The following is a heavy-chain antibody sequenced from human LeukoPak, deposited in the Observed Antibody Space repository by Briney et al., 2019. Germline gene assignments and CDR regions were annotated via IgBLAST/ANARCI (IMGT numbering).Heavy chain of an antibody. V-gene: IGHV3-30*04. J-gene: IGHJ5*02. CDR3: ARGYKDYDAPDL. CDR2: ISYDGSNK. D-gene: IGHD3-3*01. Sequence: PGRSLRLPRAASGFTFSYYAMHWVRQAPGKGLEWVAVISYDGSNKYYANSVRGRFSISRDNSENTLYLQKNSLRAEDTALYYCARGYKDYDAPDLSGQGTSGSVSS. CDR1: GFTFSYYA.